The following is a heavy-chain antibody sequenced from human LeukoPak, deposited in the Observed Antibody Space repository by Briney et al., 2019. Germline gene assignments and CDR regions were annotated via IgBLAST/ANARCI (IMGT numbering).Heavy chain of an antibody. CDR1: GYTFTSYY. V-gene: IGHV1-46*01. J-gene: IGHJ6*02. CDR2: INPSGGST. CDR3: AREELSYDFWSGYYPYYYYGMDV. D-gene: IGHD3-3*01. Sequence: ASVKASCKASGYTFTSYYMHWVRQAPGQGLEWMGIINPSGGSTSYAQKFQGRVTMTRDTSTSTVYMELSSLRSEDTAVYYCAREELSYDFWSGYYPYYYYGMDVWGQGTTVTVSS.